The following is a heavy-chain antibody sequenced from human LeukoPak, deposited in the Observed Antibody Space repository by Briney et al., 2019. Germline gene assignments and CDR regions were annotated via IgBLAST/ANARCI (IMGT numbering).Heavy chain of an antibody. Sequence: SETLSLTCTVSGGSISSYYWSWIRQPPGKGLEWIGYIYYSGSTNYNPSLKSRVTISVDTSKNQFSLKLSSVTAADTAVYYCARGGGKGSSWYWSGIDYWGQGTLVTVSS. CDR3: ARGGGKGSSWYWSGIDY. D-gene: IGHD6-13*01. CDR1: GGSISSYY. J-gene: IGHJ4*02. CDR2: IYYSGST. V-gene: IGHV4-59*12.